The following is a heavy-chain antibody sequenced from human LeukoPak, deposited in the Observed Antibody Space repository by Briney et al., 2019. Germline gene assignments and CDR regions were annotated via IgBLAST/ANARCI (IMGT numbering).Heavy chain of an antibody. CDR1: GFTFTTYW. CDR2: INPDGNKK. V-gene: IGHV3-7*01. CDR3: ARDLAYSRLDY. Sequence: GGSLRLSCAASGFTFTTYWMHWVRQAPGKGLEWVASINPDGNKKYSADSVKGRFTISRDNAENSLYLQMNSLRVEDTAFYYCARDLAYSRLDYWGQGMLVTVSS. D-gene: IGHD5-18*01. J-gene: IGHJ4*02.